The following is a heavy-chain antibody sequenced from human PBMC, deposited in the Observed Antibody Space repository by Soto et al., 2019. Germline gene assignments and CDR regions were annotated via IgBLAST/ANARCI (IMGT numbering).Heavy chain of an antibody. V-gene: IGHV3-23*01. D-gene: IGHD3-9*01. J-gene: IGHJ4*02. CDR3: AKGGDTFDY. Sequence: EVQLLESGGGMVQPGGSLRLSCAASGFTFSSYAMSWVRQAPGKGLEWVSTISSSGSSTYYADSVKGRFTISRDNSKNTLYLQMNSLRVEDTAVYYCAKGGDTFDYWGQGTLVTVSS. CDR1: GFTFSSYA. CDR2: ISSSGSST.